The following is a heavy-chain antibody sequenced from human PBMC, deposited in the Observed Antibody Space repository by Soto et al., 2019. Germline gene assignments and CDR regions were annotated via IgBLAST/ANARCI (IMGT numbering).Heavy chain of an antibody. Sequence: ASVNVSCKASGYTFTGYYMHWVRQAPGQGLEWMGWINPNSGGTNYAQKFQGWVTMTRDTSISTAYMELSRLRSDDTAVYYCARDRKSITMIVVADRVGMDVWGQGTTVTVSS. CDR1: GYTFTGYY. D-gene: IGHD3-22*01. CDR3: ARDRKSITMIVVADRVGMDV. V-gene: IGHV1-2*04. CDR2: INPNSGGT. J-gene: IGHJ6*02.